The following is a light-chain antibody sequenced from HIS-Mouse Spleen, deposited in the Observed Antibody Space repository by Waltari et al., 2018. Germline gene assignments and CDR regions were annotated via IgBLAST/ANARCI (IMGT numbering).Light chain of an antibody. CDR2: GAS. V-gene: IGKV3-20*01. Sequence: TLSCRASQSVSSSYLAWYQQKPGQAPRLLIYGASSRATGIPDRFSGSGSGTDFTLTISRLEPEDFAVYYCQQYGSSYTFGQGTKLEIK. J-gene: IGKJ2*01. CDR1: QSVSSSY. CDR3: QQYGSSYT.